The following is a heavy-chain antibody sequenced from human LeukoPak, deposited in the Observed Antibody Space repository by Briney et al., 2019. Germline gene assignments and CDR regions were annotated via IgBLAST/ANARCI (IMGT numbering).Heavy chain of an antibody. J-gene: IGHJ4*02. Sequence: ASVKVSCKASNSTFSGMSWVRQAPGQGLEWMGWIGAYSGDTHYAQKFQGRVTITRNTSISTAYMELSSLRSEDTAVYYCASGSGPPSYWGQGTLVTVSS. D-gene: IGHD5-12*01. CDR1: NSTFSG. V-gene: IGHV1-8*03. CDR3: ASGSGPPSY. CDR2: IGAYSGDT.